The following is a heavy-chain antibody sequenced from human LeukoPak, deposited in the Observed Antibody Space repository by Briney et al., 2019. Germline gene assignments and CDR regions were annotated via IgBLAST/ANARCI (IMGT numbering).Heavy chain of an antibody. D-gene: IGHD4-11*01. CDR1: GGSISSFY. Sequence: SETLSLTCTVSGGSISSFYWSWIRQPPGKGLEWIGNIYNGGNTNYNPSLKSRVTISADTSKNQFSLRLRSVTAADTAVYYCARDSWLGSNRAFDYWAREPWSPSPQ. CDR3: ARDSWLGSNRAFDY. V-gene: IGHV4-59*01. CDR2: IYNGGNT. J-gene: IGHJ4*02.